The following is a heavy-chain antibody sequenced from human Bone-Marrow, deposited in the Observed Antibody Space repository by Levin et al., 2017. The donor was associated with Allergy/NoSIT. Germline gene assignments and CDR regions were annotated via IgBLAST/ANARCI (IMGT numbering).Heavy chain of an antibody. Sequence: GGSLRLSCAASGFTFSSYGMHWVRQAPGKGLEWVAVISYDGSNKYYADSVKGRFTISRDNSKNTLYLQMNSLRAEDTAVYYCAKDLHLSYGLDAFDSWGQGTMVTVSS. CDR2: ISYDGSNK. J-gene: IGHJ3*02. CDR1: GFTFSSYG. V-gene: IGHV3-30*18. CDR3: AKDLHLSYGLDAFDS. D-gene: IGHD3/OR15-3a*01.